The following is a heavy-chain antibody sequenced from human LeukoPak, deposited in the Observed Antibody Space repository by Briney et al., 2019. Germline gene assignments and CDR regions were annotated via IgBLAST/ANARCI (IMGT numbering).Heavy chain of an antibody. Sequence: SETLSLTCGVYGGSFSGYYWSWVRQSPGKGLEWIGEITHTGTTYYNPSLTSRVTISVDTSKNQFSLKLSSVTAADTAVYYCARDQFYYGSGSYYNEYYYYYMDVWGKGTTVTISS. J-gene: IGHJ6*03. CDR3: ARDQFYYGSGSYYNEYYYYYMDV. CDR2: ITHTGTT. V-gene: IGHV4-34*01. CDR1: GGSFSGYY. D-gene: IGHD3-10*01.